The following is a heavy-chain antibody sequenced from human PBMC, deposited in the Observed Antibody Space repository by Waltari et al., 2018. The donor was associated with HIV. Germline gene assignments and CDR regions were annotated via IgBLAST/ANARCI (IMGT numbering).Heavy chain of an antibody. CDR2: IRSKSDGETT. J-gene: IGHJ4*02. CDR1: GITFKKAR. D-gene: IGHD1-26*01. V-gene: IGHV3-15*01. Sequence: DVQLVESVGGLVKPGGSLRPYCAVSGITFKKARPSWVRQGPGKGPQWLGHIRSKSDGETTDYAAPVRGRFTISTDDLNNTMSLEMKSLKVEDTGVYYCTTFEMGSTRNYWGQGTLVTVSS. CDR3: TTFEMGSTRNY.